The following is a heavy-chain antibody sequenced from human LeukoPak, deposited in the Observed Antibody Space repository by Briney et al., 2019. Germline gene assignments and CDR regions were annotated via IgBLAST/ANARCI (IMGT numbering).Heavy chain of an antibody. CDR2: ISGSGGST. D-gene: IGHD2-2*01. J-gene: IGHJ4*02. CDR3: AKDRGRYCRSTSCWSLD. V-gene: IGHV3-23*01. Sequence: GGSLRLSCAAAAFTFRSYGTRWVRQAPGKGLEWVSAISGSGGSTYYADSVKGRFTISRDNSKNTLYLQMNSLRAEDTAVYYGAKDRGRYCRSTSCWSLDWGQGTLVTVSS. CDR1: AFTFRSYG.